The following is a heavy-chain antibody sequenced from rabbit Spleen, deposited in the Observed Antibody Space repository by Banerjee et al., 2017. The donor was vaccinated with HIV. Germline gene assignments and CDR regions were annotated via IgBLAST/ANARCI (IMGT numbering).Heavy chain of an antibody. V-gene: IGHV1S40*01. CDR1: GFTISDNLY. CDR2: IYAGTSNA. J-gene: IGHJ6*01. CDR3: ARIPGNGLYYGMDL. D-gene: IGHD1-1*01. Sequence: QSLEESGGGLVQPEGSLTLTCTVSGFTISDNLYMCWVRQAPGKGLEWIGCIYAGTSNAYYASWARGRFTISKTSSTTVTLQMTSLTAADTATYFCARIPGNGLYYGMDLWGQGTLVTVS.